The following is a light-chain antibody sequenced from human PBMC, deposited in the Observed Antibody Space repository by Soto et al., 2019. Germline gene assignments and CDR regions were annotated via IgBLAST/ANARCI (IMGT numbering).Light chain of an antibody. Sequence: QSALTQPASVSGSPGQSISISCIGTSSDVGAFNYVSWYQHHPGKAPQLIIYDVTSRPSGVSNLFSASKSGNTASLTISGLQAEDEADYYCSSYTTRNTEVFGTGTKLTVL. CDR3: SSYTTRNTEV. J-gene: IGLJ1*01. V-gene: IGLV2-14*03. CDR2: DVT. CDR1: SSDVGAFNY.